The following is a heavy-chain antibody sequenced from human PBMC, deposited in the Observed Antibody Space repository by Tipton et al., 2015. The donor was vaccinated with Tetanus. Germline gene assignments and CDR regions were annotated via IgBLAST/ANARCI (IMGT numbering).Heavy chain of an antibody. CDR1: GFTFSSYA. CDR2: ISGSGGST. V-gene: IGHV3-23*01. D-gene: IGHD6-13*01. Sequence: SLRLSCVASGFTFSSYAMSWVRQAPGKGLEWVSAISGSGGSTYYADSVKGRFTISRDNSKNTLYLQMNSLRAEDTAVYYCAEGTSRIAGTDAFDIWGQGTMVTVSS. CDR3: AEGTSRIAGTDAFDI. J-gene: IGHJ3*02.